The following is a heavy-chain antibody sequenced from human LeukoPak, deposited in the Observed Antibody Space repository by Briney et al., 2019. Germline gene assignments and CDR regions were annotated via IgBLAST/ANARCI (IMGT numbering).Heavy chain of an antibody. V-gene: IGHV5-51*01. D-gene: IGHD4-23*01. Sequence: GESLKISCRGSGYTITSNWIGWVRQMPGKGLEWMGIINPRDSETVYSPSFQGQVTMSVDKSISTAYLRWSSLKASDTAMYYCTRRDYGGHAAYFDYWGQGTLVTVSS. CDR3: TRRDYGGHAAYFDY. J-gene: IGHJ4*02. CDR2: INPRDSET. CDR1: GYTITSNW.